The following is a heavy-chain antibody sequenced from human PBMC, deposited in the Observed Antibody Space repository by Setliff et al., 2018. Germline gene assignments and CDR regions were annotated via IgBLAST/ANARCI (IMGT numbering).Heavy chain of an antibody. CDR1: DFSVPTVYY. CDR3: ARTSTGRYFDL. Sequence: PSETLSLTCAVSDFSVPTVYYWGWIRQPPGKGLEWIASVYYSGTTYYNPSLESRVTMSVDTSKSHFSLNLYSVTAADTAVYFCARTSTGRYFDLWGRGTRGTVSS. D-gene: IGHD2-2*01. J-gene: IGHJ2*01. CDR2: VYYSGTT. V-gene: IGHV4-38-2*01.